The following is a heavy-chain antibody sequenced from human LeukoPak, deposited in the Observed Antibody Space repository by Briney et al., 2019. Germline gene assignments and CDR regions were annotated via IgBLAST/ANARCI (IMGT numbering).Heavy chain of an antibody. J-gene: IGHJ5*02. CDR1: GGSISSGGYY. D-gene: IGHD3-10*01. CDR2: IYYSGST. Sequence: SQTLSLTCTVSGGSISSGGYYWRWIRQHPGRGLEWIGYIYYSGSTYYNPSLKSRFTISVDTSKNQFSLKLSSVTAADTAVYYCALWFGELGAFDPWGQGTLVTVSS. V-gene: IGHV4-31*03. CDR3: ALWFGELGAFDP.